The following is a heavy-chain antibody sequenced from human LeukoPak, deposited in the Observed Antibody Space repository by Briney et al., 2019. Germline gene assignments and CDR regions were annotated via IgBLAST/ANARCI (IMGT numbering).Heavy chain of an antibody. CDR1: GFTFNSYA. Sequence: GGSLRLSCAASGFTFNSYAMHWVRQAPGKGLEWVSVVSGTGGRTYYADSVKGRFTISRDNSKNTLYLQMNSLRAEDTALYYCVKASSSSPQYNWFDAWGQRTLVTVSS. CDR3: VKASSSSPQYNWFDA. J-gene: IGHJ5*02. D-gene: IGHD6-6*01. V-gene: IGHV3-23*01. CDR2: VSGTGGRT.